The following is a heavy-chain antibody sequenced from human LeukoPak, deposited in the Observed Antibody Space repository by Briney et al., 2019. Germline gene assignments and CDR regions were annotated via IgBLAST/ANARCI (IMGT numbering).Heavy chain of an antibody. J-gene: IGHJ3*02. CDR1: GFTFSTYW. D-gene: IGHD6-19*01. CDR3: AKSLSGWYAFDI. V-gene: IGHV3-74*01. CDR2: INSDGSIT. Sequence: GSLRLSCAASGFTFSTYWMHWVRQAPGKGLVWVSRINSDGSITTYADSVKGRFTISRDNAKNTLYLQMNSLRAEDTAVYYCAKSLSGWYAFDIWGQGTMVTVSS.